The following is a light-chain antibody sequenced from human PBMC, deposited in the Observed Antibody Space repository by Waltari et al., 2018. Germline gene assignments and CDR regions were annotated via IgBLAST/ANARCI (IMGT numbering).Light chain of an antibody. J-gene: IGKJ1*01. V-gene: IGKV1-5*03. CDR2: KAS. CDR1: QTISSW. Sequence: DIQMTQSPSSLSASVGDRVTITCRASQTISSWLAWYQQKPGKAPKLLIYKASTLESEVPSRFSGSGSGTEFTLTISSLQPGDFATYYCQQFNSFPWTFGHGTKVEIK. CDR3: QQFNSFPWT.